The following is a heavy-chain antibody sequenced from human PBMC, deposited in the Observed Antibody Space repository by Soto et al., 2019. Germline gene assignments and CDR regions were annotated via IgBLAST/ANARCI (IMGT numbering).Heavy chain of an antibody. CDR2: IYPGDSDT. CDR1: GYSFTTYW. Sequence: GESLKISCKASGYSFTTYWIGWVRQMPGKGLEWMGIIYPGDSDTRYSPSFQGQVTISADKSISTAYLQWSSLKASDTAVYYCAADRDPTVPAKWVDPWGQGTLVTAPQ. CDR3: AADRDPTVPAKWVDP. J-gene: IGHJ5*02. D-gene: IGHD1-1*01. V-gene: IGHV5-51*01.